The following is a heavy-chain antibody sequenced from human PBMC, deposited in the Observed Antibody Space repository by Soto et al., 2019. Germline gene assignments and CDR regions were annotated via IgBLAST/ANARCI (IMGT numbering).Heavy chain of an antibody. D-gene: IGHD2-15*01. V-gene: IGHV1-69*01. CDR2: IIPIFGTA. J-gene: IGHJ5*01. CDR3: ARSGYGSGGSCYSWFDP. CDR1: GGTFSSYA. Sequence: QVQLVQSGAEVKKPGSSVKVSCKASGGTFSSYAISWVRQAPGQGLEWMGGIIPIFGTANYAQKFQGRVTITADESTSTAYMELSSLRSEDTAVYYCARSGYGSGGSCYSWFDPWGQGNLVTVSS.